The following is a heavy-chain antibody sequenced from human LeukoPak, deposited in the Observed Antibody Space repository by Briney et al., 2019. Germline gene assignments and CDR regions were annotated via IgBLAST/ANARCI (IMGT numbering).Heavy chain of an antibody. Sequence: GGSLRLSCAASGFTVSSNYMSWVRQAPGKGLEWVSVIYSGGSTYYADSVKGRFTISRDNSKNTLYLQMNSLSAEDTAVYYCARCPGYCSGGSCYPRYYYYFDYWGQGTLVTVSS. J-gene: IGHJ4*02. CDR3: ARCPGYCSGGSCYPRYYYYFDY. CDR1: GFTVSSNY. CDR2: IYSGGST. V-gene: IGHV3-66*01. D-gene: IGHD2-15*01.